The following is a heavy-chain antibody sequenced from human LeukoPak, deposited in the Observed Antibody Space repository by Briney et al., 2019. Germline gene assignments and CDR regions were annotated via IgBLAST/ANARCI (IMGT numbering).Heavy chain of an antibody. Sequence: GESLKISCKGSGYSFTSYWIGWVRQMAGKGLEWMGIIYPGDSDTRYSPSFQGQVTISADKSISTAYLQWSSLKASDTAMYYCARMSLTTSGAFDIWGQGTMVTVSS. CDR3: ARMSLTTSGAFDI. CDR1: GYSFTSYW. CDR2: IYPGDSDT. D-gene: IGHD3-9*01. V-gene: IGHV5-51*01. J-gene: IGHJ3*02.